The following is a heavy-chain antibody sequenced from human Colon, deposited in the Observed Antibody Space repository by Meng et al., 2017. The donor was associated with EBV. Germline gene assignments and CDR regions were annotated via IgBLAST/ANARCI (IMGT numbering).Heavy chain of an antibody. V-gene: IGHV4-30-4*01. CDR1: GGSISSGDYY. J-gene: IGHJ4*02. CDR3: ARLREWLVDY. Sequence: QVQLQESGPGLVXPXXXXXRTCTVSGGSISSGDYYWSWIRQPPGKGLEWIGYIYYSGSTHYNPSLKSRVTISVDTSKNQFSLKLSSVTAADTAVYYCARLREWLVDYWGQGTLVTVSS. D-gene: IGHD6-19*01. CDR2: IYYSGST.